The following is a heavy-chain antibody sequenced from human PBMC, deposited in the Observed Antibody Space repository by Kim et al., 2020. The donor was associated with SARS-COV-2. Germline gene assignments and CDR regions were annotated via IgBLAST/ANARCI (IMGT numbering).Heavy chain of an antibody. J-gene: IGHJ4*02. D-gene: IGHD6-19*01. Sequence: ADSVKGRFTISRDKSKNTLYLQMNSLRAEDTAVYYCAREGSGAVAGSFDYWGQGTLVTVSS. V-gene: IGHV3-33*01. CDR3: AREGSGAVAGSFDY.